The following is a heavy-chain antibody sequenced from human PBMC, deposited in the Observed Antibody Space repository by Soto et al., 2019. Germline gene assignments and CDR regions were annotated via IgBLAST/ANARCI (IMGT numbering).Heavy chain of an antibody. V-gene: IGHV3-74*01. J-gene: IGHJ1*01. CDR3: VSSRRACSGGRCFVEYFQN. D-gene: IGHD2-15*01. CDR1: GFTFSSYW. Sequence: EVQLVESGGGLVQPGGSLRLSCAASGFTFSSYWMHWVIQAPGKGLVWVSRISSDGSSTGYADPVKGRFTISISRDNAQNTLFRQMNSLRAEDTAVYYYVSSRRACSGGRCFVEYFQNWGQGTLVTVSS. CDR2: ISSDGSST.